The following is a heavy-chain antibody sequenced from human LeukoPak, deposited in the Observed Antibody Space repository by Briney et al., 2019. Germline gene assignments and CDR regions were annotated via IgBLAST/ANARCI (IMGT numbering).Heavy chain of an antibody. CDR3: AKAYGSGSYYPYYYYYYMDV. J-gene: IGHJ6*03. V-gene: IGHV3-21*06. CDR2: ISSGSSYI. CDR1: GFTFNTYN. D-gene: IGHD3-10*01. Sequence: GGSLRLSCAASGFTFNTYNMNWVRQAPGKGLEWVSSISSGSSYIDYADSVKGRFTISRDNAKNSLYLQMNSLRAEDTAVYYCAKAYGSGSYYPYYYYYYMDVWGKGTTVTVSS.